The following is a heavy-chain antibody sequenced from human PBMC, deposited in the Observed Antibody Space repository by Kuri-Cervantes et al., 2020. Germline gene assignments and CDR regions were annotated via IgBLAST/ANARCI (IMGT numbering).Heavy chain of an antibody. J-gene: IGHJ4*02. CDR2: INDDGSTT. Sequence: GGSLRLSCAASGFIFRTYWMHWVRQAPGQGLVWVSRINDDGSTTGYADSVKGRFTISRDNAKNTLYLQMNTLRAEDTAVYYCTREAFFCDDYWGQGTLVTVSS. V-gene: IGHV3-74*01. CDR1: GFIFRTYW. CDR3: TREAFFCDDY. D-gene: IGHD2/OR15-2a*01.